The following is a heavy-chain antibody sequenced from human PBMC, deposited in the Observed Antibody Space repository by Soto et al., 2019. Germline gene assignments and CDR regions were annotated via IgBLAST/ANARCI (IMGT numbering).Heavy chain of an antibody. CDR3: ARGGAWNYALEP. V-gene: IGHV1-18*01. CDR2: ISAYNGNT. Sequence: ASVKVCCKASGYTFTNYGITWVRQVPGQGLEWMGWISAYNGNTNYAQQLQGRVTLTTDTSTSTAYMELRSLRSDDTAFYFCARGGAWNYALEPWGQGTLVTVSS. J-gene: IGHJ5*02. D-gene: IGHD1-7*01. CDR1: GYTFTNYG.